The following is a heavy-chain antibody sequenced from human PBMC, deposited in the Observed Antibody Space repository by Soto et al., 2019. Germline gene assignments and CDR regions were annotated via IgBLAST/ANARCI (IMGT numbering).Heavy chain of an antibody. D-gene: IGHD2-2*01. J-gene: IGHJ6*04. CDR3: ARARSSLQLSFMEV. Sequence: GGSLRLSCAASGFTFSDYYMSLIRQAPGKGLEWVSFISNSASTIYYADSVKGRFTISRDNAKNSLSLQMNGLRAEDSAMYYCARARSSLQLSFMEVWGKGTKVTVSS. CDR2: ISNSASTI. CDR1: GFTFSDYY. V-gene: IGHV3-11*01.